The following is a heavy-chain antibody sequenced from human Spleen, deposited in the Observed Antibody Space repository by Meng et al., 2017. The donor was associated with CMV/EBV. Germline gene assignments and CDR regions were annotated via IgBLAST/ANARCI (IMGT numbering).Heavy chain of an antibody. D-gene: IGHD2-2*01. CDR1: GYTFTSYG. V-gene: IGHV1-18*01. CDR2: ISAYNGNT. CDR3: ARGDIVVVPAATEVAFDY. J-gene: IGHJ4*02. Sequence: GGSLRLSCKASGYTFTSYGISWVRQAPGQGLEWMGWISAYNGNTNYAQKLQGRVTMTTDTSTSTAYMELRSLRSDDTAVYYCARGDIVVVPAATEVAFDYWGQGTLVTVSS.